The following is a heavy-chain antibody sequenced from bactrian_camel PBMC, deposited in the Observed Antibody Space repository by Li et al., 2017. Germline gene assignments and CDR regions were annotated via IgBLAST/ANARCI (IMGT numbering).Heavy chain of an antibody. Sequence: HVQLVESGGGSVQAGGSLRLSCVASADITANCMGWFRQTSGTERERVATVDAAGKTIYADSVKGRFTISKDSAKNTLFLRLTSLNTEDSATYYCAARKWPGCGLGTPAFDYWGQGTQVTVS. V-gene: IGHV3S53*01. CDR3: AARKWPGCGLGTPAFDY. CDR1: ADITANC. CDR2: VDAAGKT. J-gene: IGHJ4*01. D-gene: IGHD5*01.